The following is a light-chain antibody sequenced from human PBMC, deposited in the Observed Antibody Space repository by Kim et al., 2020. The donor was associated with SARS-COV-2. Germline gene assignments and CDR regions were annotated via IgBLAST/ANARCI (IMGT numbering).Light chain of an antibody. J-gene: IGKJ2*01. CDR3: QHYSRFPYT. Sequence: SSSVGYSVPIPGRASQTVSTWFALYQQKPGKAPTLLIYLASTLESGVPSRFIGSGSGTEFTLTIDSLQPDDFATYYCQHYSRFPYTFGQGTKLEI. CDR2: LAS. CDR1: QTVSTW. V-gene: IGKV1-5*03.